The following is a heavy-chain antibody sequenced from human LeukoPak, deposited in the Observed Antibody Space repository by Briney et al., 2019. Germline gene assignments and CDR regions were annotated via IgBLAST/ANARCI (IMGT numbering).Heavy chain of an antibody. CDR3: ARVERAYGSGSYYNA. CDR1: GGSISSSSYY. J-gene: IGHJ4*02. CDR2: IYYSGST. D-gene: IGHD3-10*01. Sequence: PSETLSLTCTVSGGSISSSSYYWGWIRQPPGKGLEWIGSIYYSGSTYYNPSLKSRVTISVDTSKNQFSLKLSSVTAADTAVYYCARVERAYGSGSYYNAWGQGTLVTVSS. V-gene: IGHV4-39*01.